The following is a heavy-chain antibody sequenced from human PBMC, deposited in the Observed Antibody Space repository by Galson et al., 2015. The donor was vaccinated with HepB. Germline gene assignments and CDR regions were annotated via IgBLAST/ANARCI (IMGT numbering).Heavy chain of an antibody. V-gene: IGHV3-73*01. CDR2: IRSKANTYAT. CDR1: GFSFSGSA. D-gene: IGHD4-17*01. Sequence: SLRLSCAASGFSFSGSALHWVRQASGKGLEWVGRIRSKANTYATTYGVSVKGRFSISRDDSKNTAQLQLNSLEIEDTAVYYCGAATGDYGDPQPLEYWGQGTRVTVSS. J-gene: IGHJ4*02. CDR3: GAATGDYGDPQPLEY.